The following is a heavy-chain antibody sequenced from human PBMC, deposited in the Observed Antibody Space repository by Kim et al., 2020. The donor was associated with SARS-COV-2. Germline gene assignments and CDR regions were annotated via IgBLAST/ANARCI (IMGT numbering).Heavy chain of an antibody. Sequence: AQKFQGRVTITADESTSTAYMELSSLRSEDTAVYYCARGEGIAVAGAFDYWGQGTLVTVSS. J-gene: IGHJ4*02. CDR3: ARGEGIAVAGAFDY. D-gene: IGHD6-19*01. V-gene: IGHV1-69*01.